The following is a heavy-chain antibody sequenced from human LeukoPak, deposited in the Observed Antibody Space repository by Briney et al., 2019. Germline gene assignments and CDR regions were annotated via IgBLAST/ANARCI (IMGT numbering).Heavy chain of an antibody. Sequence: XVKVSCKASGGTFSSYAISWVRQAPGQGLEWMGRIIPIFGTANYAQKFQGRVTITTDESTSTAYMELSSLRSEDTAVYYCAREGSGSYKGAFDIWGQGTMVTVSS. V-gene: IGHV1-69*05. CDR3: AREGSGSYKGAFDI. J-gene: IGHJ3*02. CDR2: IIPIFGTA. CDR1: GGTFSSYA. D-gene: IGHD1-26*01.